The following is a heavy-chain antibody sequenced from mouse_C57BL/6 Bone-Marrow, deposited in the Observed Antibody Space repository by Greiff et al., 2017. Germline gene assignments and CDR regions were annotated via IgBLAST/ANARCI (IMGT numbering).Heavy chain of an antibody. CDR1: GYTFTSYW. J-gene: IGHJ1*03. CDR3: ARYYGSSYFDV. D-gene: IGHD1-1*01. CDR2: INPSNGGT. V-gene: IGHV1-53*01. Sequence: QVQLQQPGTELVKPGASVKLSCKASGYTFTSYWMHWVKQRPGQGLEWIGNINPSNGGTNYNEKFKGKDTLTVDKSSSTAYMQLSSLTSEDAAVYYCARYYGSSYFDVWGTGTTVTVSS.